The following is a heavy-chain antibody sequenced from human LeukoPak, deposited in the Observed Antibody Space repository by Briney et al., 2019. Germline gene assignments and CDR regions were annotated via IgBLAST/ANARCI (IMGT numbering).Heavy chain of an antibody. Sequence: PGGSLRLSCEASGFTFSNYTINWVRQPPGKRPEWVSAISRTSSYIYYADSVKGRFVISRDNAKNSLYLQMNSLRAEDTAVYYCAREERRAFDYWGQGTLVTVSS. CDR1: GFTFSNYT. J-gene: IGHJ4*02. D-gene: IGHD1-1*01. V-gene: IGHV3-21*01. CDR3: AREERRAFDY. CDR2: ISRTSSYI.